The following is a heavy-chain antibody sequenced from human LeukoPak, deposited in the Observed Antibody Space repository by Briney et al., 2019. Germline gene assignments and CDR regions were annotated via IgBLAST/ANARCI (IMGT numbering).Heavy chain of an antibody. D-gene: IGHD3-22*01. Sequence: GGSLRLSCAASGFTFSSYGMHWVRQAPCKGLEWVAVISYDGSNKYYADSVKGRFTISRDNSKNTLYLQMNSLRAEDTAVYYCAKDVGRYYDSSEKGDYYYYGMDVWGQGTTVTVSS. CDR1: GFTFSSYG. CDR3: AKDVGRYYDSSEKGDYYYYGMDV. J-gene: IGHJ6*02. V-gene: IGHV3-30*18. CDR2: ISYDGSNK.